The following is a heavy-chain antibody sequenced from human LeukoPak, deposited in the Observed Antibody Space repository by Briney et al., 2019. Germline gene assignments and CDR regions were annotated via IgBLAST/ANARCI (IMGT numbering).Heavy chain of an antibody. J-gene: IGHJ4*02. CDR2: IYSGRST. D-gene: IGHD3-9*01. CDR1: GFTVSSHY. V-gene: IGHV3-53*01. CDR3: GLGYYDILTGYSYYFDY. Sequence: GGTLSLSCEAYGFTVSSHYISWVRHAIDNTLDIFTVIYSGRSTYYADSVKGRFTISRENYKNTLYLQMNSLRADDTAVYYCGLGYYDILTGYSYYFDYWGQGTLVTVSS.